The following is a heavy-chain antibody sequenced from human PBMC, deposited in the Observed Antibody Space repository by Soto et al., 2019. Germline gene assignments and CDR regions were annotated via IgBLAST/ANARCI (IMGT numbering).Heavy chain of an antibody. CDR3: ARPGYEPGFDI. V-gene: IGHV3-23*01. J-gene: IGHJ5*02. Sequence: LRLADPASGLNCSSHAMSCLHQAPGKGLEWVSAISGSGGSTYYADSVKGRFTITRDKSATTTYMELSTLTFEDTAFCYCARPGYEPGFDIWGEGALVTVSS. D-gene: IGHD5-12*01. CDR2: ISGSGGST. CDR1: GLNCSSHA.